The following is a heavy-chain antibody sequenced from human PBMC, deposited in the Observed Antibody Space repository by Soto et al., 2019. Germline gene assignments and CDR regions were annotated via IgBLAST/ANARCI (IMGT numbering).Heavy chain of an antibody. Sequence: GASVKVSCKASGYTFTSYDINWVRQATGQGLEWMGGIIPIFGTANYAQKFQGRVTITADESTSTAYMELSSLRSEDTAVYYCARVNSYSKLAWFDPWGQGTLVTVSS. CDR3: ARVNSYSKLAWFDP. V-gene: IGHV1-69*01. J-gene: IGHJ5*02. CDR2: IIPIFGTA. CDR1: GYTFTSYD. D-gene: IGHD2-15*01.